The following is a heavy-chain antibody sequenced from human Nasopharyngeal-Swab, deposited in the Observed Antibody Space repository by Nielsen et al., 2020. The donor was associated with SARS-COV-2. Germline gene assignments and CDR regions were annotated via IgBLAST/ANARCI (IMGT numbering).Heavy chain of an antibody. CDR1: GGSISSGGYY. CDR2: IYYSGST. Sequence: SETLSLTCTVSGGSISSGGYYWSWIRQHPGKGLEWIGYIYYSGSTYYNPSLKSRVTISVDTSKNQFSLKLSSVTAADTAVYYCARAGEINPDYGDYAWGHGFWYFDLWGRGTLVTVSS. V-gene: IGHV4-31*03. D-gene: IGHD4-17*01. CDR3: ARAGEINPDYGDYAWGHGFWYFDL. J-gene: IGHJ2*01.